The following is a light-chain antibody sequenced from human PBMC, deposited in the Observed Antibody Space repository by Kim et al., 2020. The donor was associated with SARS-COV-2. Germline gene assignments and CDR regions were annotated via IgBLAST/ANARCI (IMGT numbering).Light chain of an antibody. CDR2: MAS. V-gene: IGKV1-5*03. Sequence: YASVGDRVTITCRASQSISYSLAWYQQKPGEAPKLLIYMASNLEGGVPSRFSGSGSGTEFALTISSPQPDDFATYYCQQYNSFWNFGQGTKVDIK. CDR1: QSISYS. CDR3: QQYNSFWN. J-gene: IGKJ1*01.